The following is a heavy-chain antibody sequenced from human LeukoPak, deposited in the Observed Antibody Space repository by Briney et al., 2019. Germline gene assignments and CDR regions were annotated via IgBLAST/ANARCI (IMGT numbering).Heavy chain of an antibody. J-gene: IGHJ6*03. Sequence: GASVKVSCKASGYTFTSYGISWVRQAPGQGLEWMGWINPNSGGTNYAQKFQGRVTMTRDTSISTAYMELSRLRSDDTAVYYCARGAVATSRKYYYYYYYMDVWGKGTTVTVSS. CDR2: INPNSGGT. V-gene: IGHV1-2*02. CDR3: ARGAVATSRKYYYYYYYMDV. CDR1: GYTFTSYG. D-gene: IGHD5-12*01.